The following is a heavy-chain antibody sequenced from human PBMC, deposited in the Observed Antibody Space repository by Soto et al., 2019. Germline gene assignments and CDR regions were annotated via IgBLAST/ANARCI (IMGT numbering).Heavy chain of an antibody. CDR1: GYSFTSYW. J-gene: IGHJ6*02. Sequence: GESLKISCKGSGYSFTSYWIGWVRQMPGKGLEWMGIIYPGDSDTRYSPSSQGQVTISADKSISTAYLQWSSLKASDTAMYYCARHGVAARHYYYYGMDVWGQGTTVTVSS. CDR2: IYPGDSDT. D-gene: IGHD6-6*01. V-gene: IGHV5-51*01. CDR3: ARHGVAARHYYYYGMDV.